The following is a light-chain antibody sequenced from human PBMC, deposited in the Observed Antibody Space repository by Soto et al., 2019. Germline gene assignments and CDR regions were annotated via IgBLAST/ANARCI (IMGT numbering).Light chain of an antibody. CDR3: QQYYSSPLT. J-gene: IGKJ4*01. Sequence: DVVMTQSPDSLAVSMVERATINCKSSQRIFYSSNNKNYLAWYQQKPGQPPKLLIYWASTLKSGLPDRFSGRGSGTDLTLTISSLQAEDVVVYYCQQYYSSPLTFGGGTKVEIK. V-gene: IGKV4-1*01. CDR1: QRIFYSSNNKNY. CDR2: WAS.